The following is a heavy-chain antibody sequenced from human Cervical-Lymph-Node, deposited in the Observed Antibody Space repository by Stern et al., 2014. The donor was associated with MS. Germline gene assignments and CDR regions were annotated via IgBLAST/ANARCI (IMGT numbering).Heavy chain of an antibody. Sequence: EVQLEESGGGLVQPGRSLRLSCAAAGFAFDDYAMHWVRQAPGKGLEGCSGISWSGTKIGYADSVKGRFTISRDNAKNSLFLQMNNLRAEDTALYYCATANYEFGYYGMDVWGQGTAVTVS. J-gene: IGHJ6*02. CDR2: ISWSGTKI. CDR1: GFAFDDYA. CDR3: ATANYEFGYYGMDV. D-gene: IGHD3-3*01. V-gene: IGHV3-9*01.